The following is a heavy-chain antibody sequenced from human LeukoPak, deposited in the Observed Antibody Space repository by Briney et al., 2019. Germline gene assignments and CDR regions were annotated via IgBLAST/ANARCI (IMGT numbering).Heavy chain of an antibody. J-gene: IGHJ5*02. CDR3: ATDPYYYGSGSYYNKSGWFDP. Sequence: ASVKVSCKVSGYTLTELSTHWVRQAPGKGLEWMGGFDPEDGETIYAQKFQGRVTMTEDTSTDTAYMELSSLRSEDTAVYYCATDPYYYGSGSYYNKSGWFDPWGQGTLVTVSS. CDR2: FDPEDGET. V-gene: IGHV1-24*01. D-gene: IGHD3-10*01. CDR1: GYTLTELS.